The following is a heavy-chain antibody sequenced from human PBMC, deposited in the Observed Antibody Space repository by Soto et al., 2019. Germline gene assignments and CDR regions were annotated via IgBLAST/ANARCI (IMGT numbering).Heavy chain of an antibody. J-gene: IGHJ4*02. V-gene: IGHV3-53*01. D-gene: IGHD3-22*01. CDR1: GFTVSSNY. Sequence: EVQLVESGGGLIQPGGSLRLSCVASGFTVSSNYMSWVRQAPGKGLEWVSVIYSGGSTYYADSVKGRFTISRDNSKNTLYLHKNSLRSEDTAVYHCARNYYDSGGGFDYWGQRTLVTVSS. CDR2: IYSGGST. CDR3: ARNYYDSGGGFDY.